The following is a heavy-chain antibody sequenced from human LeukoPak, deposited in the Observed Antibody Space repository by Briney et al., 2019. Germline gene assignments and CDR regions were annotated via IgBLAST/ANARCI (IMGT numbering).Heavy chain of an antibody. V-gene: IGHV3-21*01. J-gene: IGHJ4*02. D-gene: IGHD5-24*01. Sequence: GGSLRLSRAPTGFTFSRHVMNWVRQAPGKELEWVSSMSSSSSYIYYADSVKGRFTISRDNAKSSLYLHMNSLRAEDTAVYYCAREFGYTRHFDYWGQGTLVTVSS. CDR3: AREFGYTRHFDY. CDR2: MSSSSSYI. CDR1: GFTFSRHV.